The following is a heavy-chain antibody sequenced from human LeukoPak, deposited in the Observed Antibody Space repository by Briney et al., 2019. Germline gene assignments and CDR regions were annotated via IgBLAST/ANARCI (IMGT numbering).Heavy chain of an antibody. J-gene: IGHJ4*02. CDR2: ISTGGST. D-gene: IGHD3-22*01. CDR1: GGSFSSYY. Sequence: PSETLSLTCAVYGGSFSSYYWSWIRQPAGKGLESIGHISTGGSTNYNPSLKSRVTMSVDTSKNQFSLKLSSVTAADTAVYYCARVRYSDSSVLTRKRSYYFDYWGQGTLVTVSS. CDR3: ARVRYSDSSVLTRKRSYYFDY. V-gene: IGHV4-59*10.